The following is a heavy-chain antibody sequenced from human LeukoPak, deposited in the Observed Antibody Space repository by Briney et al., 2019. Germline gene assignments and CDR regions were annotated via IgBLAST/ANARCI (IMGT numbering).Heavy chain of an antibody. V-gene: IGHV1-8*03. CDR2: MNPNSGST. J-gene: IGHJ4*02. Sequence: ASVKVSCKASGYTFTSYDINWVRQATGQGLEWMGWMNPNSGSTGYAQKFQGRVTITRNTSISTAYMELSSLRSEDTAVYYCARSKLLWFGDRVFYYFDYWGQGTLVTVSS. D-gene: IGHD3-10*01. CDR1: GYTFTSYD. CDR3: ARSKLLWFGDRVFYYFDY.